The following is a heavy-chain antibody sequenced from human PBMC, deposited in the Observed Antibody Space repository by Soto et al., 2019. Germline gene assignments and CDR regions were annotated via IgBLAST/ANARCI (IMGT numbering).Heavy chain of an antibody. Sequence: PSETLSLTCAVSGGSITNINWWSWVRQPPGKGLEWIGEIYHSGTTNYTPSLKSRVTISVDKSKNQFSLNLRSVTAADTAVYYCARDQGNYHGSGLSVWGQGTTVTVSS. J-gene: IGHJ6*02. CDR2: IYHSGTT. CDR1: GGSITNINW. V-gene: IGHV4-4*02. CDR3: ARDQGNYHGSGLSV. D-gene: IGHD3-10*01.